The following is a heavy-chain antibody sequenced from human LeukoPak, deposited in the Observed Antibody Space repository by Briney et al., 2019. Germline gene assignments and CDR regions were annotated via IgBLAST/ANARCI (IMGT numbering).Heavy chain of an antibody. Sequence: SETLSLTCTVSGGSISSYYWSWIRQPPGKGLEWIGYIYYSGSTNYNPSLKSRVTISVDTSKNQFSLKLSSVTAADTAVYYCASPRGDDSGGYYTWYFHHWGQGILVTVSS. J-gene: IGHJ1*01. CDR3: ASPRGDDSGGYYTWYFHH. CDR1: GGSISSYY. V-gene: IGHV4-59*01. D-gene: IGHD3-22*01. CDR2: IYYSGST.